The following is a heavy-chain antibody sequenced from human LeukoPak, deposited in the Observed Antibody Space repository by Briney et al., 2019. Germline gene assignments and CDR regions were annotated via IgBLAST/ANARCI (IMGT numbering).Heavy chain of an antibody. D-gene: IGHD6-13*01. Sequence: PGGSLRLSCAASGFTFSSYGMHWVRQAPGKGLEWVAVISYDGSNEYYADSVKGRFTISRDNSKNTLYPQMNSLRAEDTAVYYCAKDQRRTGGGSSWYVLDYWGQGTLVTVSS. CDR2: ISYDGSNE. CDR3: AKDQRRTGGGSSWYVLDY. J-gene: IGHJ4*02. CDR1: GFTFSSYG. V-gene: IGHV3-30*18.